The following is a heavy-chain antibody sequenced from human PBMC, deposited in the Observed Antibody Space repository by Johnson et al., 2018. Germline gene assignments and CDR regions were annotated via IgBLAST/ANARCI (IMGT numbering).Heavy chain of an antibody. J-gene: IGHJ3*02. Sequence: QVQLVQSGGGVVQPGRSLRLSCAASGFTFSNYVMHWVRQAPGKGLEWVSVISYDGSAKYYADSVKGRFTISRDNSMNTLYLQVNSLRAEDTAVYSCAMAPSSGHYYAAFDIWGQGTTVTVSS. CDR2: ISYDGSAK. CDR3: AMAPSSGHYYAAFDI. D-gene: IGHD3-22*01. V-gene: IGHV3-30-3*01. CDR1: GFTFSNYV.